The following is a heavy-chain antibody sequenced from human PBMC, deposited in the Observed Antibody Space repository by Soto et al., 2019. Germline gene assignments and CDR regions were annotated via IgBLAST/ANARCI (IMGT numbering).Heavy chain of an antibody. CDR3: ARDWFGSGSQSDS. V-gene: IGHV3-33*01. CDR2: IWHDGSNK. CDR1: GFTFSNYG. D-gene: IGHD6-19*01. J-gene: IGHJ4*02. Sequence: QVRLVESGGGVVQPGRSLRLSCEASGFTFSNYGMQWVRQAPGKGLEWVAVIWHDGSNKYYADSVKGRFTISRDNSKNTLYLQMNSVRAEDTAVYFWARDWFGSGSQSDSWGQGTLVTVSS.